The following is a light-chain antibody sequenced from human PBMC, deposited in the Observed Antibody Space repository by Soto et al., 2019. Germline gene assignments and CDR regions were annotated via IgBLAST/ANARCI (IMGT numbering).Light chain of an antibody. J-gene: IGLJ7*01. Sequence: QAVLTQPPSVSGAPGQRVIISCTGGSSNIGADYEVHWYQQLPGTAPKLLIYGNTNRPSGVPDRFSGSKSGSSASLAITGLQAEDEAVYYCQSYDNTLKGCVFGTGTQLTVL. CDR2: GNT. V-gene: IGLV1-40*01. CDR1: SSNIGADYE. CDR3: QSYDNTLKGCV.